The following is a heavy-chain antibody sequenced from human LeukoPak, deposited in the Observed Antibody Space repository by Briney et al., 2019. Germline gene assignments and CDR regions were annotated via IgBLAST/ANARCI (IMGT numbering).Heavy chain of an antibody. Sequence: SGTLSLTCAVYGGSFSGYYWSWIRQPPGKGLEWIGEINHSGSTNYNPSLKSRVTISVDTSKNQFSLKLSSVTAADTAVYYCASSHSDCSSTSCYFLGDGMDVWGQGTTVTVSS. J-gene: IGHJ6*02. CDR2: INHSGST. D-gene: IGHD2-2*01. CDR1: GGSFSGYY. V-gene: IGHV4-34*01. CDR3: ASSHSDCSSTSCYFLGDGMDV.